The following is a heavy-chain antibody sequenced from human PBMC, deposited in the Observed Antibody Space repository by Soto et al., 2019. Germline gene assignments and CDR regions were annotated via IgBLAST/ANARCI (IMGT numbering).Heavy chain of an antibody. CDR1: GFTFSDYY. CDR3: ATGDSSGPDEDAFDI. V-gene: IGHV3-11*01. Sequence: QVQLVESGGGLVKPGGSLRLSCAASGFTFSDYYMSWIRQAPGKGLEWVLYISSSGSTIYYADSVKGRFTISRDNAKNSLYLQRNSLRAEDTAVYYCATGDSSGPDEDAFDIRGQGTMVTVSS. J-gene: IGHJ3*02. D-gene: IGHD6-19*01. CDR2: ISSSGSTI.